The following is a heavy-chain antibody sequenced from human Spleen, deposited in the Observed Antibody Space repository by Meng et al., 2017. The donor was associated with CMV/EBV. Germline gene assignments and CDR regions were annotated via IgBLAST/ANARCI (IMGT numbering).Heavy chain of an antibody. CDR3: ARSRIVGVYIPYGY. Sequence: QVQLVESGPGLVKPSETLPLICAVYGWSVSGYYWSWIRQPPGKGLECIGEINHSGSTNYNPSLKSRVTISVDTSKNQFSLKLSSVTAADTAVYYCARSRIVGVYIPYGYWGQGTLVTVSS. CDR1: GWSVSGYY. CDR2: INHSGST. D-gene: IGHD1-26*01. J-gene: IGHJ4*02. V-gene: IGHV4-34*10.